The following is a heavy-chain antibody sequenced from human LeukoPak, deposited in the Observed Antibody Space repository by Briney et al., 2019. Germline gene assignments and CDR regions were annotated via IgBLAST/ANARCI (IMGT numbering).Heavy chain of an antibody. CDR2: INSDGSST. CDR3: ARGPNSQDY. Sequence: GGSLRLSCAASGFTFNSFWMHWVRQAPGKGLVWVSPINSDGSSTSYADSVKGRFTISRDNAKNTLYLQMNSLRAEDTAVYYCARGPNSQDYWGQGTLVTVYS. J-gene: IGHJ4*02. V-gene: IGHV3-74*01. D-gene: IGHD4-23*01. CDR1: GFTFNSFW.